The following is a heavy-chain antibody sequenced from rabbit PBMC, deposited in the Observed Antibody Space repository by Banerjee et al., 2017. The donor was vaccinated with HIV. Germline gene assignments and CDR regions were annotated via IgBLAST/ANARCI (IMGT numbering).Heavy chain of an antibody. V-gene: IGHV1S45*01. CDR2: IYTSSGST. CDR1: GFDFSSSDY. J-gene: IGHJ4*01. CDR3: VRGLISGRGYYLNL. D-gene: IGHD1-1*01. Sequence: QQQLEESGGGLVKPEGSLTLTCKASGFDFSSSDYMCWVRQAPGKGLEWIGCIYTSSGSTYYASWAKGRFTISRTSSTTVTLQMTSLTAADTATYFCVRGLISGRGYYLNLWGPGTLVTVS.